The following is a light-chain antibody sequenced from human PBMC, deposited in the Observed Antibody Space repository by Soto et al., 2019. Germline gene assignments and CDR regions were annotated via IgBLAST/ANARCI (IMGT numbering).Light chain of an antibody. CDR2: GAS. V-gene: IGKV1-5*01. CDR1: QSVSNW. J-gene: IGKJ2*02. CDR3: QHYNTYSCA. Sequence: DIQMTQSPSTLSASVGDRVTITCRASQSVSNWLAWYQQKPGKAPRLLIHGASTLGGGVPSRFSGSGSGTEFTLTISSLQPADFATYYCQHYNTYSCAFGQGTKLEIK.